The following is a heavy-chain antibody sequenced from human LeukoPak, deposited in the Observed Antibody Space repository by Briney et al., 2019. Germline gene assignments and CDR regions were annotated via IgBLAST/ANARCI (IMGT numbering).Heavy chain of an antibody. CDR1: GLTFSSYA. D-gene: IGHD4-17*01. Sequence: PGGSLRLSCAASGLTFSSYAVSWVRQAPGKGLEWVSAISGSGGSTYYADSVKGRFTISRDNSKNTLYLQMNSLRAEDTAVYYCARGGDYLMYYFDYWGQGTLVTVSS. CDR3: ARGGDYLMYYFDY. V-gene: IGHV3-23*01. CDR2: ISGSGGST. J-gene: IGHJ4*02.